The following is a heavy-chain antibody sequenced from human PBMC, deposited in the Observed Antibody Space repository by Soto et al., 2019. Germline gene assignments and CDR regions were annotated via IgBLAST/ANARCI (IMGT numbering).Heavy chain of an antibody. CDR2: FTSGGST. CDR1: GVIFSNYA. CDR3: ARTDKYNSQSSGWANRFDY. D-gene: IGHD6-19*01. J-gene: IGHJ4*02. V-gene: IGHV3-23*01. Sequence: EVQLLESGGDLVQPGGSLRLSCAASGVIFSNYAMTWVRQAPGKGPEWVSTFTSGGSTYYRDTVKGRFTISRDNSKTTLYLQMNSLRAEDTAVYYCARTDKYNSQSSGWANRFDYWGQGTLVTVSS.